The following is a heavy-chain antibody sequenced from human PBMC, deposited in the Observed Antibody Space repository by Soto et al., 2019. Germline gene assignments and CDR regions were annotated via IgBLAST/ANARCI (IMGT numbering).Heavy chain of an antibody. CDR2: ISSNGGST. J-gene: IGHJ4*02. Sequence: GSLRLSCSASGFTFSRYAMHWVRQAPGKGLEYVSTISSNGGSTDYADSVKGRFTISRDNSKNTLYLQMSSLRAEDTAVYYCVKNPGYYYDSTGYHFDYWGQGTLVTVSS. D-gene: IGHD3-22*01. CDR1: GFTFSRYA. V-gene: IGHV3-64D*06. CDR3: VKNPGYYYDSTGYHFDY.